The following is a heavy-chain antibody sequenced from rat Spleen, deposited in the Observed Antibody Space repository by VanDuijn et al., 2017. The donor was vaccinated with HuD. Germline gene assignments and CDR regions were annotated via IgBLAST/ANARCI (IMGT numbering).Heavy chain of an antibody. CDR3: AREADVPFHYFDY. CDR2: ISYDGSST. CDR1: GFTFSDYN. J-gene: IGHJ2*01. D-gene: IGHD1-12*01. V-gene: IGHV5-7*01. Sequence: EVQLVESGGGLVQPGRSLKLSCAASGFTFSDYNMAWVRQAPKKGLEWVATISYDGSSTYYRDSGKGRFTISRDNAKSTLYLQMDSLRSEDTATYYCAREADVPFHYFDYWGQGVMVTVSS.